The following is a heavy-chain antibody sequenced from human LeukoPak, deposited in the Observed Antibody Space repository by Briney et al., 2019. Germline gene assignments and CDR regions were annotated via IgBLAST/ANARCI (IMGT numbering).Heavy chain of an antibody. D-gene: IGHD4/OR15-4a*01. CDR1: GYTFTGYY. CDR3: ARDTGAGLAAYYYMDV. V-gene: IGHV1-2*02. Sequence: ASVKVSCKASGYTFTGYYMHWVRQAPGQGLEWMGWINPNSGGTNYAQKFQGRVTMTRDTSISTAYMELSSLRSDDTAVYYCARDTGAGLAAYYYMDVWGKGTTVTISS. CDR2: INPNSGGT. J-gene: IGHJ6*03.